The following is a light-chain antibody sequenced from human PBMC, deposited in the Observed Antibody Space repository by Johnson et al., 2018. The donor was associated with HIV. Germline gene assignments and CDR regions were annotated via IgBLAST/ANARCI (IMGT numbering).Light chain of an antibody. J-gene: IGLJ1*01. CDR2: DND. Sequence: QSVLTQPPSVSEAPGQKVTISCSGNNSNIGNNYVSWYQHLPGTAPKLLIYDNDQRPSGIPDRFSGSKSGTSATLDITGLQTGDGADYYCGTWDSSLSAPYVFGTGTKVTVL. CDR1: NSNIGNNY. V-gene: IGLV1-51*01. CDR3: GTWDSSLSAPYV.